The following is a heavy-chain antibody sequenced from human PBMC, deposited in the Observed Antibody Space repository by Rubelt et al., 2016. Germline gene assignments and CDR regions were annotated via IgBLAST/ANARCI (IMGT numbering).Heavy chain of an antibody. CDR2: ISYDGSNK. V-gene: IGHV3-30*04. J-gene: IGHJ6*02. CDR1: GFTFSSYA. CDR3: ARDINENWYHYYYGMDV. Sequence: GFTFSSYAMHWVRQAPGKGLEWVAVISYDGSNKYYADSVKGRFTISRDNSKNTLYLQMNSLRAEDTAVYYCARDINENWYHYYYGMDVGGQGTTVTVSS. D-gene: IGHD1-1*01.